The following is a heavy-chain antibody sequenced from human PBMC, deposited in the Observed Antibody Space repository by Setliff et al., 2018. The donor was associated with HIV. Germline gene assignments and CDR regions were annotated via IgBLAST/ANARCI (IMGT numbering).Heavy chain of an antibody. CDR3: ARRLGSSWQSPLFDY. CDR1: GYTFTDYT. J-gene: IGHJ4*02. Sequence: GASVKVSCKASGYTFTDYTIHWVRQAPGQRLEWMGWINAGNGNTKYSQKFQGRLTITKDTSKNQVVLTMTDMSPVDTATYFCARRLGSSWQSPLFDYWGQGILVTVSS. CDR2: INAGNGNT. V-gene: IGHV1-3*01. D-gene: IGHD6-13*01.